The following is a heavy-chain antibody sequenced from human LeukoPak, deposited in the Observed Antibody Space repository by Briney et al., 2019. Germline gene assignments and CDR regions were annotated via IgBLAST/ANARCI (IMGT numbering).Heavy chain of an antibody. Sequence: GGSLRLSCAASGFTFSSYAMSWVRQAPGKGLEWVSSISRSSIYMYYADSVKGRFTISRDNAKNSLYLQMNSLRAEDTAVYYCARGRYDSSGYYSIFDYWGQGTLVTVSS. CDR2: ISRSSIYM. CDR1: GFTFSSYA. V-gene: IGHV3-21*01. J-gene: IGHJ4*02. D-gene: IGHD3-22*01. CDR3: ARGRYDSSGYYSIFDY.